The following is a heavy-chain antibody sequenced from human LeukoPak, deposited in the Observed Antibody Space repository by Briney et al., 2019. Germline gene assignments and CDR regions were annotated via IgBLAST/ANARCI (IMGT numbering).Heavy chain of an antibody. D-gene: IGHD6-19*01. V-gene: IGHV3-7*01. J-gene: IGHJ4*02. Sequence: QPGGSLRLSCAASGFTFSSYGMHWVRQAPGKGLEWVANIKQDGSEKYYVDSVKGRFTISRDNAKNSLYLQMNSLRAEDTAVYYCARGRAVAASWGQGTLVTVSS. CDR3: ARGRAVAAS. CDR1: GFTFSSYG. CDR2: IKQDGSEK.